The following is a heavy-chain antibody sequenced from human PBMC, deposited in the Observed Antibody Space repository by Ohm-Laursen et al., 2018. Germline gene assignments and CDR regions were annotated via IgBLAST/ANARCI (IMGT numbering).Heavy chain of an antibody. V-gene: IGHV3-74*01. CDR1: GFTFSGYW. D-gene: IGHD4-17*01. CDR3: ARGVYGDWGFDY. CDR2: INSDASGT. J-gene: IGHJ4*02. Sequence: SLRLSCSASGFTFSGYWMHWVRQAPGKGLVWVSRINSDASGTTYADSVKGRFTISRDNARNTLSLQMNSLRADDTAVYYCARGVYGDWGFDYWGQGTLVTVSS.